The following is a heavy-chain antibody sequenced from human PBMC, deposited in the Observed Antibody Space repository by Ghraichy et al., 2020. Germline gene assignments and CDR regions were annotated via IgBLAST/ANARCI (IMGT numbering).Heavy chain of an antibody. J-gene: IGHJ4*02. D-gene: IGHD3-10*01. Sequence: SETLSLTCTVSGGSVSSGSYYWSWIRQPPGKGLEWIGYIYYSGSTNYNPSLKSRVTISVDTSKNQFSLKLSSVTAADTAVYYCARDGINYYGSGSYYDYWGQGTLVTVSS. CDR1: GGSVSSGSYY. CDR2: IYYSGST. V-gene: IGHV4-61*01. CDR3: ARDGINYYGSGSYYDY.